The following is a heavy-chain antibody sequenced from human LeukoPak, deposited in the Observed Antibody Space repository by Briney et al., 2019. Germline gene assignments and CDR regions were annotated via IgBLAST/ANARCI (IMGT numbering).Heavy chain of an antibody. V-gene: IGHV4-61*02. Sequence: SETLSLTCTVSGGSISSGSHYWSWMQQPAGKGLEWIGRIYTSGNTNYNHSLKRRVTISLDTSKNQFSLNRSSGTAADTAVYYCAGEVGGSWFDPWGLGTLVTVPS. CDR1: GGSISSGSHY. CDR3: AGEVGGSWFDP. J-gene: IGHJ5*02. D-gene: IGHD1-26*01. CDR2: IYTSGNT.